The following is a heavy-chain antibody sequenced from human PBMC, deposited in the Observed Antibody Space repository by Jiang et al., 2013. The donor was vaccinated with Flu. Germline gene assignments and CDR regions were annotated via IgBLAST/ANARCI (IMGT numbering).Heavy chain of an antibody. D-gene: IGHD2-15*01. J-gene: IGHJ5*02. Sequence: SGAEVKKPGASVKVSCRASGYTFTNYALHWVRQAPGSRLEWMGWINVGSGNAKYSQNLQGRVTFTSDTSANTAYMELRSLRSEDTAVYYCARDTKPVVVLGYAYNCLDPWGQGTLVTVSS. CDR1: GYTFTNYA. CDR3: ARDTKPVVVLGYAYNCLDP. CDR2: INVGSGNA. V-gene: IGHV1-3*01.